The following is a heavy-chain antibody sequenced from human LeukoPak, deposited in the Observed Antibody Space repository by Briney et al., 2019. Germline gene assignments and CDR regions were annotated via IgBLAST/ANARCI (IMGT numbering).Heavy chain of an antibody. CDR3: ARFLSAFDI. J-gene: IGHJ3*02. Sequence: GESLKISCKGSGYRFTKSWIGWVRQMPGKGLEWLGIIYPDDSRTRYSPSFQGQVTVSVDKSISTAYLQWSSLKASDTAMYYCARFLSAFDIWGQGTMVTVSS. CDR2: IYPDDSRT. V-gene: IGHV5-51*01. CDR1: GYRFTKSW.